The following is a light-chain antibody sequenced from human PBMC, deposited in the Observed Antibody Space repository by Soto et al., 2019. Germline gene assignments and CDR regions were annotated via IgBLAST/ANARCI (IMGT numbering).Light chain of an antibody. CDR3: QQYGSSPRT. J-gene: IGKJ1*01. Sequence: EIGMTQSTGTLSWSPWERATLSCMASQSVSSNLAWYQQKPGQAPRLLIYGASTRATGIPARFSGSGSVTDFTLTISRLEPEDFAVYFCQQYGSSPRTFGQGSKVDIK. V-gene: IGKV3-20*01. CDR1: QSVSSN. CDR2: GAS.